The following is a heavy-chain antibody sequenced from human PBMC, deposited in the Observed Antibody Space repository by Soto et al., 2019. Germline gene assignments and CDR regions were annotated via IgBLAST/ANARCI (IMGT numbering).Heavy chain of an antibody. Sequence: SETLSLTCTVSGGSVSSGSYYWSWIRQPPGKGLEWIGYIYYSGSTNYNPSLKSRVTISVDTSKNQFSLKLSSVTAADTAVYYCARDTANDSSGYYYYFDYWGQGTLVTVSS. V-gene: IGHV4-61*01. CDR2: IYYSGST. D-gene: IGHD3-22*01. CDR1: GGSVSSGSYY. J-gene: IGHJ4*02. CDR3: ARDTANDSSGYYYYFDY.